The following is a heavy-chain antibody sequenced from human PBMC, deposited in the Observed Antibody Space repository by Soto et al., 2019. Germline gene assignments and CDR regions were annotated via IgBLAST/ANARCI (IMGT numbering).Heavy chain of an antibody. D-gene: IGHD4-4*01. Sequence: PGGSLRLSCAASGFTFSSYAMHWVRQAPGKGLEWVAAISYDGSNKYYADSVKGRFTISRDNSKNTLYLQMNSLRAEDTAVYYCARPLWRDDYNWGYFDLWGRGTLVTVSS. CDR2: ISYDGSNK. J-gene: IGHJ2*01. CDR3: ARPLWRDDYNWGYFDL. V-gene: IGHV3-30-3*01. CDR1: GFTFSSYA.